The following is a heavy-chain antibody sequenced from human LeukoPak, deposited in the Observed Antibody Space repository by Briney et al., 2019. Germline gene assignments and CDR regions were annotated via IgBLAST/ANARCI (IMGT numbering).Heavy chain of an antibody. D-gene: IGHD3-9*01. Sequence: GGSLRLSCAASGFTFSNYAMSWVRQAPGKGLEWVSTILGSGGSTYYADSVKGRFTVSRDNSKSTLYLQMNSLRAEDTALYYCAKWGDYDVLTGYYVPDYWGQGTLVTVSS. V-gene: IGHV3-23*01. J-gene: IGHJ4*02. CDR3: AKWGDYDVLTGYYVPDY. CDR1: GFTFSNYA. CDR2: ILGSGGST.